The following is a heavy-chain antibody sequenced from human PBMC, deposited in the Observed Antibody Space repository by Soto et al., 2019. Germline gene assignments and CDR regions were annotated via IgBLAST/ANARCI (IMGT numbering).Heavy chain of an antibody. D-gene: IGHD6-19*01. V-gene: IGHV4-59*01. CDR2: VYYTGST. Sequence: QVQLQESGPGLVKPSETLSLTCSVSGGSISGSYWSWIRQSPGKGLEWLGYVYYTGSTNYSPSLRSRVSISVDTSKHEFSLGLSSVTAADTAVYFCARSVAVPGAHIDYWGQGTQVTVSS. J-gene: IGHJ4*02. CDR1: GGSISGSY. CDR3: ARSVAVPGAHIDY.